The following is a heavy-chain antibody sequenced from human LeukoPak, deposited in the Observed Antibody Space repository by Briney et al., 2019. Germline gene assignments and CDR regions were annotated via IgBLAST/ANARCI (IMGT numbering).Heavy chain of an antibody. J-gene: IGHJ5*02. CDR3: ARPYYGSGSSWFDP. CDR1: GGSFSGYY. Sequence: AETLSLTCAVHGGSFSGYYWSWIRQPPGKGLEWIGEINHSGSTNYNPSLKSRVTISVDTSKNQFSLKLSSVTAADTAVYYCARPYYGSGSSWFDPWGQGTLVTVSS. CDR2: INHSGST. V-gene: IGHV4-34*01. D-gene: IGHD3-10*01.